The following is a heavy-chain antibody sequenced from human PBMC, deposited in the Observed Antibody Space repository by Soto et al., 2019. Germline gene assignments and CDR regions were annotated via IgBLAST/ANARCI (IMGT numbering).Heavy chain of an antibody. Sequence: PGGSLRLSCAASGFTFSSYAMSWVRQAPGKGLEWVSAISGSGGSTYYADSVKGRFTISRDNSKNTLYLQMNSLRAEDTAVYYCAKRRGRGPSYVPATAIPGSKFWFDPWGQGTLVTVSS. D-gene: IGHD2-2*02. CDR1: GFTFSSYA. CDR3: AKRRGRGPSYVPATAIPGSKFWFDP. CDR2: ISGSGGST. V-gene: IGHV3-23*01. J-gene: IGHJ5*02.